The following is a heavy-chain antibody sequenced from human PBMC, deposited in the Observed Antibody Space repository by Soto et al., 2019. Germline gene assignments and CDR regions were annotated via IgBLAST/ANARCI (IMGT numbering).Heavy chain of an antibody. Sequence: SVKVCCKASGGTFSSYAISWVRQAPGRGLEWMGGIIPIFGTANYAQKFQGRVTITADESTSTAYMELSSLRSEDTAVYYCARGGSSSWSGYYYYGMDVWGQGTTVTVSS. CDR1: GGTFSSYA. CDR2: IIPIFGTA. V-gene: IGHV1-69*13. CDR3: ARGGSSSWSGYYYYGMDV. D-gene: IGHD6-13*01. J-gene: IGHJ6*02.